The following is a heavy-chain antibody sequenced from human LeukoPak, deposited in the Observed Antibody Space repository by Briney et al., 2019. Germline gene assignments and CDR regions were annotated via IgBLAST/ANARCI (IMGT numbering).Heavy chain of an antibody. V-gene: IGHV4-39*01. CDR3: ARITWIAVAGNYYYYMDV. D-gene: IGHD6-19*01. Sequence: SETLSLTCTVSGGSISSSSYYWGWIRQPPGKGLEWIGSIYYSGSTYYNPSLKSRVTISVDTSKNQFSLKLSSVTAADTAVYYCARITWIAVAGNYYYYMDVWGKGTTVTFSS. CDR1: GGSISSSSYY. J-gene: IGHJ6*03. CDR2: IYYSGST.